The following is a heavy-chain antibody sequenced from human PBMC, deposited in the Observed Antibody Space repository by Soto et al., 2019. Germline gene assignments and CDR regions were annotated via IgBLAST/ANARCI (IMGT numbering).Heavy chain of an antibody. J-gene: IGHJ3*02. CDR1: GFTFSSYW. CDR2: IKQDGSEK. V-gene: IGHV3-7*01. Sequence: GGSLRLSCAASGFTFSSYWMSWVRQAPGKGLEWVANIKQDGSEKYYVDSVKGRFTISRDNAKNSLYLQMNSLRAEDTAVYYCARAGLVAATDDAFDIWGQGTMVTV. D-gene: IGHD2-15*01. CDR3: ARAGLVAATDDAFDI.